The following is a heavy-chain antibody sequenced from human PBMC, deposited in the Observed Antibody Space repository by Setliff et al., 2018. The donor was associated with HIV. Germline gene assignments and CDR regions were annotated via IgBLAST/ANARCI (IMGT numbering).Heavy chain of an antibody. V-gene: IGHV3-48*01. CDR1: GFTFTEYS. CDR3: AKAPLTIVATGGEDC. CDR2: ISGSSSPI. D-gene: IGHD6-13*01. Sequence: GGSLRLSCAASGFTFTEYSMSWVRQAPGKGLEWVSYISGSSSPIYYADFVKGRFTISRDNSKNTLYLQMNSLRAEDTAVYYCAKAPLTIVATGGEDCWGQGTLVTVSS. J-gene: IGHJ4*02.